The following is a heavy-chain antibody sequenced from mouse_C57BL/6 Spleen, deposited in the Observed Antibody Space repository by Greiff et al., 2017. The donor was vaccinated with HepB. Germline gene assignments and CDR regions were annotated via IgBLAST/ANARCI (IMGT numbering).Heavy chain of an antibody. Sequence: ESGPGLVKPSQSLSLTCSVTGYSITSGYYWNWIRQFPGNKLEWMGYISYDGSNNYNPSLKNRISITRDTSKNQFFLKLNSVTTEDTATYYCARDKDYGSSYYYAMDYWGQGTSVTVSS. CDR3: ARDKDYGSSYYYAMDY. D-gene: IGHD1-1*01. V-gene: IGHV3-6*01. J-gene: IGHJ4*01. CDR2: ISYDGSN. CDR1: GYSITSGYY.